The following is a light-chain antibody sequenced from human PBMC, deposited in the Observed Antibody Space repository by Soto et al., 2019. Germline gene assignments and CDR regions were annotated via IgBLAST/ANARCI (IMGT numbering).Light chain of an antibody. V-gene: IGLV1-44*01. CDR1: RSNIGSNT. CDR2: SNN. CDR3: AAWDDNHVV. Sequence: QSVLTQPLSASGTPGQRVTISCSGSRSNIGSNTVNWYQQLPGTAPKLLIYSNNQRPSGVPDRFSGSKSGTSASLAISGLQSEDAADYYCAAWDDNHVVFGGGTKLTVL. J-gene: IGLJ2*01.